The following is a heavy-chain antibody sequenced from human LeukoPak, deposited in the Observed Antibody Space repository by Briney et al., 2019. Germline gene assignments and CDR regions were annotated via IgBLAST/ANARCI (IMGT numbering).Heavy chain of an antibody. V-gene: IGHV4-31*03. CDR1: GGSISSGGYY. Sequence: SQTLSLTCTVSGGSISSGGYYWSWIRQHPGKGLEWIGYIYYSGSTYYNPFLKSRVTISVDTSKNQFSLKLSSVTAADTAVYYCARPSSYGDYPIDAFDIWGQGTMVTVSS. CDR2: IYYSGST. J-gene: IGHJ3*02. D-gene: IGHD4-17*01. CDR3: ARPSSYGDYPIDAFDI.